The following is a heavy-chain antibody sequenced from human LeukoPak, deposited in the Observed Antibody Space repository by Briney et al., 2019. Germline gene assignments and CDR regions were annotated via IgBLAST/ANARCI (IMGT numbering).Heavy chain of an antibody. CDR3: VKDMKIKAAGYYFDY. Sequence: GGSLRLSCAASGFTFSDYGMPWVRQAPGKGLEWVAVIANDGRDKKYADSVRGRFTISRDNSKNTVYLQMNSLRAEDTAVFYCVKDMKIKAAGYYFDYWGQGTLVTVSS. V-gene: IGHV3-30*18. D-gene: IGHD6-13*01. CDR2: IANDGRDK. CDR1: GFTFSDYG. J-gene: IGHJ4*02.